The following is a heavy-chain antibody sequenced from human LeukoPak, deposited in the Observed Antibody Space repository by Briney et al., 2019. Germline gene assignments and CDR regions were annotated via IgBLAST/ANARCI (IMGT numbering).Heavy chain of an antibody. J-gene: IGHJ4*02. D-gene: IGHD1-26*01. V-gene: IGHV4-39*07. CDR3: ARDEDSGSYSTFDY. CDR1: NGSISSRSYY. CDR2: MYYSGST. Sequence: SETLSLTCTVSNGSISSRSYYWGWIRQSPGKGLEWIGSMYYSGSTYYKRSLKSRVTISGDTSKNQFSLKLSSVTAADTAVYYCARDEDSGSYSTFDYWGQGTLVTVSS.